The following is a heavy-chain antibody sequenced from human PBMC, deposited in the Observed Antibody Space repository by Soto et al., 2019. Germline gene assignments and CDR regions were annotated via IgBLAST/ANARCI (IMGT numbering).Heavy chain of an antibody. CDR2: IIPIFGTA. D-gene: IGHD2-8*01. J-gene: IGHJ4*02. CDR3: ARDHGRSTNGVCYEGGPLVY. V-gene: IGHV1-69*13. CDR1: GGTFSSYA. Sequence: GASVKVSCKASGGTFSSYAISWVRQAPGQGLEWMGGIIPIFGTANYAQKFQGRVTITADESTSTAYMELSSLRSEDTAVYYCARDHGRSTNGVCYEGGPLVYWGQGTLVTVSS.